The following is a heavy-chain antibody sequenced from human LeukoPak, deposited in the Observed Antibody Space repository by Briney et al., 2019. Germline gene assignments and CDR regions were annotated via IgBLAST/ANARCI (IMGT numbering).Heavy chain of an antibody. Sequence: GGSLRLSCAASGFTFRSYALTWVRQAPGKGLEWVSAISGSGGSTYYADSVKGRFTISRDNSKNTLYLQLNSLRAEDTAVYYYAKVRSMIVVVRDAFDIWGQGTMVTVSS. CDR3: AKVRSMIVVVRDAFDI. V-gene: IGHV3-23*01. CDR1: GFTFRSYA. CDR2: ISGSGGST. D-gene: IGHD3-22*01. J-gene: IGHJ3*02.